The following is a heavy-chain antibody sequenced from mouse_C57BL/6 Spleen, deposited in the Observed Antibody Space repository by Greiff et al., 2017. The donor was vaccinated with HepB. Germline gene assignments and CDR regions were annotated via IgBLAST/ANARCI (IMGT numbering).Heavy chain of an antibody. Sequence: QVTLKVSGAELVRPGASVTLSCKASGYTFTDYEMHWVKQTPVHGLEWIGAIDPETGGTAYNQKFKGKAILTADKSSSTAYMELRSLTSEDSAVYYCTRPDPYAMDYWGQGTSVTVSS. CDR1: GYTFTDYE. CDR2: IDPETGGT. J-gene: IGHJ4*01. V-gene: IGHV1-15*01. CDR3: TRPDPYAMDY.